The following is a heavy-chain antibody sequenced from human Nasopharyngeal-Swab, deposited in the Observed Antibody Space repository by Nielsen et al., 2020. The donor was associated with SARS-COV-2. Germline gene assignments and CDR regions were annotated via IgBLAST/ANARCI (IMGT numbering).Heavy chain of an antibody. CDR1: GFTFSDYY. Sequence: LKISCAASGFTFSDYYMSWIRQAPGKGLEWVSYISSSGSTIYYADSVKGRFTISRDNAKNSLYLQMNSLRAEDTAVYYCASPLIYYYDSSGYYGDDAFDIWGQGTMVTVSS. J-gene: IGHJ3*02. CDR2: ISSSGSTI. D-gene: IGHD3-22*01. V-gene: IGHV3-11*01. CDR3: ASPLIYYYDSSGYYGDDAFDI.